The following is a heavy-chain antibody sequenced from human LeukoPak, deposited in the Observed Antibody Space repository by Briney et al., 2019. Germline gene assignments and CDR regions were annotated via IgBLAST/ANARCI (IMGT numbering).Heavy chain of an antibody. D-gene: IGHD3-10*01. CDR1: GYSISSSNW. Sequence: SETLSLTCAVSGYSISSSNWWGWVRQPPGEGLEWIAYIYYSGSTYYNPSLKSRVTMSVDTSKNQFSLKLSSVTAVDTAVYYCARSFRGYYFDYWGQGILVTVFS. CDR3: ARSFRGYYFDY. V-gene: IGHV4-28*01. CDR2: IYYSGST. J-gene: IGHJ4*02.